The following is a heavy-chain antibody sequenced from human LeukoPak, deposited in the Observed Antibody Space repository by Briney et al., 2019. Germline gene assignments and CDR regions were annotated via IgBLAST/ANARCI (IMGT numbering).Heavy chain of an antibody. CDR3: ARGGYNTGWEFDY. CDR1: EYTFTGYY. Sequence: ASVKVSCKASEYTFTGYYMHWLRQAPGQGLEWMGWINPNSGATDYAQKFQGGVIMTRDTSISTVYVELTRLRSDDTAVYYCARGGYNTGWEFDYWSQGTLVTVSS. D-gene: IGHD6-19*01. V-gene: IGHV1-2*02. CDR2: INPNSGAT. J-gene: IGHJ4*02.